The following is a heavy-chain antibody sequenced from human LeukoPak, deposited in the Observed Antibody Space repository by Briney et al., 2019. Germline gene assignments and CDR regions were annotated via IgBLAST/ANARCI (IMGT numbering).Heavy chain of an antibody. D-gene: IGHD3-22*01. V-gene: IGHV1-2*02. J-gene: IGHJ4*02. CDR1: GYTFTGYY. CDR3: ACSSDYYDSSGYYLGNY. Sequence: GASVKASCKASGYTFTGYYMHWVRQAPGQGLEWMGWINPNSGGTNYAQKFQGRVTMTRDTSISTAYMELSRLRSDDTAVYYCACSSDYYDSSGYYLGNYWGQGTLVTVSS. CDR2: INPNSGGT.